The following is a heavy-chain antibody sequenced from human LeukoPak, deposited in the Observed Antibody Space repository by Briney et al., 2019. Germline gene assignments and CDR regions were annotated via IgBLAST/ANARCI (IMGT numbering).Heavy chain of an antibody. Sequence: GGSLRLSCAASGFTFSSYAMSWVRQPPGKGLEWVSTISGCGGGTYYADSVKGRFTISRDNSKNTLYLQMNSLRPEDTAVYYCAGYFCSGGSCYRYFDYWGQGTLVTVSS. CDR3: AGYFCSGGSCYRYFDY. D-gene: IGHD2-15*01. J-gene: IGHJ4*02. V-gene: IGHV3-23*01. CDR2: ISGCGGGT. CDR1: GFTFSSYA.